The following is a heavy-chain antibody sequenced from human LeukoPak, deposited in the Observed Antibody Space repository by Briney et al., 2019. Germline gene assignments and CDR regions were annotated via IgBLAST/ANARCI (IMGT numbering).Heavy chain of an antibody. D-gene: IGHD1-7*01. Sequence: ASVKVSCKASGGTFSSYAISWVRQAPGQGLEWMGGIIPIFGTANYAQKFQGRVTIPTDESTSTAYMELSSLRSEDTAVYYCASTRRGSYNWNYGISFDSWGQGTMVTVSS. CDR1: GGTFSSYA. V-gene: IGHV1-69*05. CDR2: IIPIFGTA. CDR3: ASTRRGSYNWNYGISFDS. J-gene: IGHJ3*02.